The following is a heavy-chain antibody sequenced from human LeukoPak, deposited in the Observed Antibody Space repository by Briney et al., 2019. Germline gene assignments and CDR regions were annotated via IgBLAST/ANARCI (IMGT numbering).Heavy chain of an antibody. D-gene: IGHD1-26*01. CDR1: GGTFSSYA. J-gene: IGHJ4*02. CDR2: IIPIFGTA. CDR3: ARDRSGSYYVFDY. V-gene: IGHV1-69*06. Sequence: ASVKVSCKASGGTFSSYAISWVRQAPGQGLEWMGGIIPIFGTANYAQKFQGRVTITADKSTSTAYMELSSLRSEDTAVYYCARDRSGSYYVFDYWGQGTLVTVSS.